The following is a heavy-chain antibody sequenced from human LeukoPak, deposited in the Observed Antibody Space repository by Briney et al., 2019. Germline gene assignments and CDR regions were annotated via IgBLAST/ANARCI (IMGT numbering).Heavy chain of an antibody. V-gene: IGHV4-38-2*02. CDR1: GYSISSGYY. CDR3: ARGTAMVNSVDY. J-gene: IGHJ4*02. Sequence: SETLSLTCTVSGYSISSGYYWGWIRPPPGKGLGWIGSIYHSGSTYYNPSLKSRVTISVDTSKNQFSLKLSSVTAADTAVYYCARGTAMVNSVDYWGQGTLVTVSS. D-gene: IGHD5-18*01. CDR2: IYHSGST.